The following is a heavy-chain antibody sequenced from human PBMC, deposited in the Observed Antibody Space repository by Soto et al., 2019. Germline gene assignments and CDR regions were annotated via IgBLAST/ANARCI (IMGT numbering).Heavy chain of an antibody. D-gene: IGHD3-22*01. V-gene: IGHV4-31*03. Sequence: PSETLSLTCTVSGGSISSGGYYWSWIRQHPGKGLEWIGYIYYSGSTYYNPSLKSRVTISVDTSKNQFSLKLSSVTAADTAVYYCARAPRDSSGYPQYYFDYWGQGTLVTVSS. CDR3: ARAPRDSSGYPQYYFDY. CDR2: IYYSGST. J-gene: IGHJ4*02. CDR1: GGSISSGGYY.